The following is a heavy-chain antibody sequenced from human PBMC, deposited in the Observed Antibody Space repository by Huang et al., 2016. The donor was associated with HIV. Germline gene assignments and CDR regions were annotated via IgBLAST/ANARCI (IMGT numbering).Heavy chain of an antibody. J-gene: IGHJ6*02. CDR2: IIPIFGTA. Sequence: QVQLVQSGAEVKKPGSSVKVSCKASGGTFSTYAISWVRQAPGKGLAWMGGIIPIFGTANYAQKFQGTVTITADEFTSTAYMELSSLRSEDTALYYCARGRTRSSLYDSYYGLDVWGQGTTVTVSS. V-gene: IGHV1-69*01. D-gene: IGHD6-6*01. CDR1: GGTFSTYA. CDR3: ARGRTRSSLYDSYYGLDV.